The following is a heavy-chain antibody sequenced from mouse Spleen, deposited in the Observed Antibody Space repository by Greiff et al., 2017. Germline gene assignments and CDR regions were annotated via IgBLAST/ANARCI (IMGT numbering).Heavy chain of an antibody. V-gene: IGHV1-18*01. CDR1: GYTFTDYN. J-gene: IGHJ2*01. CDR3: ARGDYYGPGGYFDY. Sequence: EVQLQESGPELVKPGASVKIPCKASGYTFTDYNMDWVKQSHGKSLEWIGDINPNNGGTIYNQKFKGKATLTVDKSSSTAYMELRSLTSEDTAVYYCARGDYYGPGGYFDYWGQGTTLTVSS. D-gene: IGHD1-2*01. CDR2: INPNNGGT.